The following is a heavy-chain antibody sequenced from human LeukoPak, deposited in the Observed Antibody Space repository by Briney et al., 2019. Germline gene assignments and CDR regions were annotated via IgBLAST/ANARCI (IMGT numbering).Heavy chain of an antibody. CDR3: ARLSATGTTNDAFDI. CDR1: GGSISSYY. Sequence: EASETLSLTCTVSGGSISSYYWSWIRQPPGKGLEWIGYIYYSGSTNYNPSLKSRVTISVDTSKNQFSLKLSSVTAADTAVYYCARLSATGTTNDAFDIWGQGTMVTVSS. CDR2: IYYSGST. J-gene: IGHJ3*02. D-gene: IGHD1-1*01. V-gene: IGHV4-59*08.